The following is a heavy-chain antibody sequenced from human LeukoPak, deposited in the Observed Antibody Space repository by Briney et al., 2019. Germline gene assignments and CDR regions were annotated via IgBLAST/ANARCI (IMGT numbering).Heavy chain of an antibody. CDR1: GGTFSSYA. CDR3: ASSGIAVAGTRYYFDY. CDR2: IIPIFGTA. D-gene: IGHD6-19*01. Sequence: ASVKVSCKAPGGTFSSYAISWVRQAPGQGLEWMGGIIPIFGTANYAQKFQGRVTITADESTSAAYMELSSLRSEDTAVYYCASSGIAVAGTRYYFDYWGQGTLVTVSS. J-gene: IGHJ4*02. V-gene: IGHV1-69*01.